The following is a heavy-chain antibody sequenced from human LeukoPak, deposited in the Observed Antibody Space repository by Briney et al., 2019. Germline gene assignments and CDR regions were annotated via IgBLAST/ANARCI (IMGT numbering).Heavy chain of an antibody. CDR1: GYTFTSYD. V-gene: IGHV1-8*03. CDR3: ARVGVGGRVYDSYYYYMDV. Sequence: ASVKVSCKASGYTFTSYDINWVRQATGQGREWMGWMNPNSGNTGYAQKFQGRVIITRNTSISTAYMELSSLRSEDTAVYYCARVGVGGRVYDSYYYYMDVWGKGTTVTVSS. D-gene: IGHD3-22*01. J-gene: IGHJ6*03. CDR2: MNPNSGNT.